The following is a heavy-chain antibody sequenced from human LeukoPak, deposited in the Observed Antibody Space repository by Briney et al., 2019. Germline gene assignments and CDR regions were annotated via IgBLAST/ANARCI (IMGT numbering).Heavy chain of an antibody. CDR2: ISAYNGNT. CDR1: GYTFTSYG. J-gene: IGHJ6*02. D-gene: IGHD4-17*01. Sequence: ASVKVSCKASGYTFTSYGISWVRQAPGQRLEWMGWISAYNGNTNYAQKLQGRVTMTTDTSTSTAYMELRSLRSDDTAVYYCARDITVTTLRPDYYGMDVWGQGTTVTVSS. V-gene: IGHV1-18*01. CDR3: ARDITVTTLRPDYYGMDV.